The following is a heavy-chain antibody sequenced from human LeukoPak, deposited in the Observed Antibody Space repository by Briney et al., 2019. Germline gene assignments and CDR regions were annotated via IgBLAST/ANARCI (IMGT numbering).Heavy chain of an antibody. CDR1: GFTFSDYY. D-gene: IGHD3-10*01. J-gene: IGHJ4*02. CDR3: APTYYYGSGNLH. V-gene: IGHV3-11*04. Sequence: GGSLRLSCAASGFTFSDYYMSWIRQAPGKGLEWVSYISSSGSTIHYADSVKGRFTISRDNAKNSLYLQMNSLRAEDTAVYYCAPTYYYGSGNLHWGQGTLVTVSS. CDR2: ISSSGSTI.